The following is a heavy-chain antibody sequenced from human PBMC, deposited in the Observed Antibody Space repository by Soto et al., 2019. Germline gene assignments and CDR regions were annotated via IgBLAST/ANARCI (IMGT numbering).Heavy chain of an antibody. D-gene: IGHD6-19*01. J-gene: IGHJ4*02. CDR1: GFTFTSDS. CDR3: ARGAALAGKLDL. V-gene: IGHV3-21*06. Sequence: GGSLRLSCEASGFTFTSDSMTWVRQAPGKGLEWVSSISSHGRDIFYADSVKGRFTISRDNAKDSLHLQMNSLAGEDSAVYYCARGAALAGKLDLWGQGTLVTVSS. CDR2: ISSHGRDI.